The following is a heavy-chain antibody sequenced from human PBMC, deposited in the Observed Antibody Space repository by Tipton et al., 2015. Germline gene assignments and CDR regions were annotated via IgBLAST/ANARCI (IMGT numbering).Heavy chain of an antibody. CDR2: ISWDGSSI. CDR1: GFTFGDFA. V-gene: IGHV3-43*01. Sequence: SLRLSCVVAGFTFGDFAMHWVRQAPGKGLEWVSLISWDGSSIYYADSVKGRFTISRDNSKNSLYLQMKGLRTEDTALYYCARGYSPRRWFDPWGQGTLVTVSS. J-gene: IGHJ5*02. D-gene: IGHD5-18*01. CDR3: ARGYSPRRWFDP.